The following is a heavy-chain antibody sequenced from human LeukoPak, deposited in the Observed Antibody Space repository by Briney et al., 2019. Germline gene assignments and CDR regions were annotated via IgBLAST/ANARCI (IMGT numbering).Heavy chain of an antibody. Sequence: PGGSLRLSCAASGSTFSSHTMNWVRQAPGKGLEWISYISNTGSVIYYADSVKGRFTISRDNAKGSLYLQMNSLRAEDTAVYYCARNLPAADYWGQGTLVTVSS. CDR1: GSTFSSHT. J-gene: IGHJ4*02. CDR3: ARNLPAADY. CDR2: ISNTGSVI. D-gene: IGHD2-2*01. V-gene: IGHV3-48*04.